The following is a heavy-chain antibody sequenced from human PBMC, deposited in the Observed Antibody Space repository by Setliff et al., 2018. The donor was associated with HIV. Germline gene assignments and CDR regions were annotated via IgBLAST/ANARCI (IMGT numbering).Heavy chain of an antibody. CDR2: INPNTGGT. J-gene: IGHJ6*02. CDR3: ARGSVLRYFDWLLPHYGMDV. D-gene: IGHD3-9*01. Sequence: GASVKVSCKASGFTFTAYYLHWVRQAPGQGLEWMGRINPNTGGTNYAQKFQGWVTMTRDTSISTAYMELSRLRSDDTAVYYCARGSVLRYFDWLLPHYGMDVWGQGTTVTVSS. V-gene: IGHV1-2*04. CDR1: GFTFTAYY.